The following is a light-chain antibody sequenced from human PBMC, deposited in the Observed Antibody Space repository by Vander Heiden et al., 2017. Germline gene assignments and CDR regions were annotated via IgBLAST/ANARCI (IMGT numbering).Light chain of an antibody. J-gene: IGKJ2*01. Sequence: DIQMTQSPSSLPASVGARVTITCRASQSISSYLNWYQQKPGKTPKLLIYAASSLQSGVPSRFSGSGSGTDFTLTISSLQPEDVATYYCQQSYSTPPYTFGQGTKLEIK. CDR3: QQSYSTPPYT. CDR1: QSISSY. CDR2: AAS. V-gene: IGKV1-39*01.